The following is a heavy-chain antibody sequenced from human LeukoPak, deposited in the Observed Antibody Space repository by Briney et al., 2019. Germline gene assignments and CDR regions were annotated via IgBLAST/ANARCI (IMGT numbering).Heavy chain of an antibody. V-gene: IGHV3-23*01. J-gene: IGHJ6*03. Sequence: GGSLRLSCAASGFTFSSYAMSWVRQAPGKGLEWVSAISGSGGSTYYADSVKGRFTISRDNSKNTLYLQMNSLRAEDTAVYYCARGGHGYNWNEWTPYYYYYYMDVWGKGTTVTISS. CDR3: ARGGHGYNWNEWTPYYYYYYMDV. CDR2: ISGSGGST. CDR1: GFTFSSYA. D-gene: IGHD1-20*01.